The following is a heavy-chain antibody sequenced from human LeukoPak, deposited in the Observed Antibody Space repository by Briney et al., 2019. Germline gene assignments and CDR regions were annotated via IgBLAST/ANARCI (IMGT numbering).Heavy chain of an antibody. CDR1: GYIFTAYY. CDR2: IKANSGDT. V-gene: IGHV1-2*02. J-gene: IGHJ4*02. Sequence: ASVKVSCKASGYIFTAYYLHWVRQAPRQGPEWMGWIKANSGDTNYAQKFQGRVTMTRDTSISTVYMELSRLTSDDTAVYYCTRVGDGYPYWGQGTLVTVSS. D-gene: IGHD5-24*01. CDR3: TRVGDGYPY.